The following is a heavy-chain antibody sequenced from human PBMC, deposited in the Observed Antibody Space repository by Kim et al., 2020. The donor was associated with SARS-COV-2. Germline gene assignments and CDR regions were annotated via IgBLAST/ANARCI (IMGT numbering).Heavy chain of an antibody. CDR3: ARIVATNTDNFDY. J-gene: IGHJ4*02. V-gene: IGHV1-46*01. Sequence: YAKKFPGRVTMTRDTSTSTVYRELSSLRSEDTAVYYCARIVATNTDNFDYWGQGTLVTVSS. D-gene: IGHD5-12*01.